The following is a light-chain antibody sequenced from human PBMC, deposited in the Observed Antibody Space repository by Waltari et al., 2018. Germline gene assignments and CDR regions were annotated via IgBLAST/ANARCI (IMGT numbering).Light chain of an antibody. J-gene: IGKJ1*01. Sequence: DIQMTQSPSSLSASVGDRVTITCQASQDMSTYLNWYQQKPGKAPKLLIYDVSNLEKGVPSRFSGGGSETDFSFTISSLQSEDVAVYYCQQYYTTPWTFGQGTKVEVK. CDR2: DVS. CDR3: QQYYTTPWT. CDR1: QDMSTY. V-gene: IGKV1-33*01.